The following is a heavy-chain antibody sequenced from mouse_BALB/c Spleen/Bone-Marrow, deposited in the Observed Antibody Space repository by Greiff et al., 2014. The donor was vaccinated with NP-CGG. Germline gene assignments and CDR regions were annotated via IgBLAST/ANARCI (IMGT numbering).Heavy chain of an antibody. D-gene: IGHD1-1*01. CDR3: ARGGYYGTSLYWYFDV. CDR2: INPHNDGT. CDR1: GYTFTSYV. V-gene: IGHV1-14*01. Sequence: EVQLQQSGPELVKPGASVKMSCKASGYTFTSYVIHWVKQKPGQGLEWIGYINPHNDGTKYNEKFKGKATLTSDKSSSTAYMELSSLTSEDSAVYYCARGGYYGTSLYWYFDVWGAGTTVTVSS. J-gene: IGHJ1*01.